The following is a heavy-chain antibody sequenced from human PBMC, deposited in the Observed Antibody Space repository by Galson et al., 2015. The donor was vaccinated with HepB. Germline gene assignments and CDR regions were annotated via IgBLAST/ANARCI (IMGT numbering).Heavy chain of an antibody. CDR1: GGTFSTYV. V-gene: IGHV1-69*13. Sequence: SVKVSCKASGGTFSTYVGTWVRQAPGQGLEWMGGIIPIFGRTNYAQKFQGRVTISADASTNTAYMELTSLRSDDTAVYYCARGRGGNDLPLDYWGPGTLVTVSS. CDR3: ARGRGGNDLPLDY. CDR2: IIPIFGRT. D-gene: IGHD1-1*01. J-gene: IGHJ4*02.